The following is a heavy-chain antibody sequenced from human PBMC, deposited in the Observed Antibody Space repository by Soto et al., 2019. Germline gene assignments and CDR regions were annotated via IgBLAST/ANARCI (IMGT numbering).Heavy chain of an antibody. D-gene: IGHD4-4*01. J-gene: IGHJ4*02. CDR1: GYTFTSYG. CDR2: ISAYNGNT. Sequence: EASVKVSCKASGYTFTSYGTSWVRQAPGQGLEWMGWISAYNGNTNYADSVKGRFTISRDNSKNTLYLQMNSLRAEDTAVYYCAKVHLYSNYGFDYWGQGTLVTVSS. CDR3: AKVHLYSNYGFDY. V-gene: IGHV1-18*01.